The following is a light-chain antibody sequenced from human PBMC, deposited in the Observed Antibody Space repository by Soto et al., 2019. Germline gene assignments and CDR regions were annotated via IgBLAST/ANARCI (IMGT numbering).Light chain of an antibody. V-gene: IGKV1-39*01. CDR2: AAS. CDR1: QSVNSH. CDR3: QQTYTTPMST. Sequence: DIQMTQSPSSLSASVGDRVTITCRASQSVNSHLNWYQQKPGKAPKVLIYAASSLQSGLPSRFSGSGSGTEFTLTITSLQPEDLGIYYCQQTYTTPMSTFGQGTKLEIK. J-gene: IGKJ2*01.